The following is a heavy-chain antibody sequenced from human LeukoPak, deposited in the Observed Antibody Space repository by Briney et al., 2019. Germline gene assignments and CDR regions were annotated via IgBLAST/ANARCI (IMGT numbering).Heavy chain of an antibody. CDR3: ARSSGSYYGNKYYFDY. J-gene: IGHJ4*02. D-gene: IGHD3-10*01. Sequence: GGSLRLSCEASGFTFDDYGMSWVRQAPGKGLEWVSGINWNGGSTGYADSVKGRFTISRDNAKNSLYLQMNSLGAEDTALYSCARSSGSYYGNKYYFDYWGQGTLVTVSS. V-gene: IGHV3-20*04. CDR1: GFTFDDYG. CDR2: INWNGGST.